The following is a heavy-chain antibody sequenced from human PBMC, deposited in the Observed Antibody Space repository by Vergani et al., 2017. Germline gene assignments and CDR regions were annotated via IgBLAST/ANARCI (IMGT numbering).Heavy chain of an antibody. Sequence: QVQLVQSGAEVKKPGSSVKVSCKAFGGTFSNYAVRWVRQAPGQGLEWMGGFIPIFGTANDAQKFQGRVTITADKATSTAYMELSSLRSEDTAVYYCAREFGTTGTGAFDIWGQGTMVIVSS. CDR2: FIPIFGTA. CDR1: GGTFSNYA. CDR3: AREFGTTGTGAFDI. V-gene: IGHV1-69*06. D-gene: IGHD1-1*01. J-gene: IGHJ3*02.